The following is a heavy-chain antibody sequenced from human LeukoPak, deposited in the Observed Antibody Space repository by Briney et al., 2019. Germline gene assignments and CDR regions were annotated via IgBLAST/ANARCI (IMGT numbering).Heavy chain of an antibody. V-gene: IGHV3-20*04. CDR2: INWNGGST. J-gene: IGHJ6*03. Sequence: GGSLRLSCAASGFTFSIYNMNWVRQAPGKGLEWVSGINWNGGSTGYADSVKGRFTISRDNAKNSLYLQMNSLRAEDTALYYCARVSSGYYYYYMDVWGKGTTVTVSS. CDR3: ARVSSGYYYYYMDV. CDR1: GFTFSIYN. D-gene: IGHD6-19*01.